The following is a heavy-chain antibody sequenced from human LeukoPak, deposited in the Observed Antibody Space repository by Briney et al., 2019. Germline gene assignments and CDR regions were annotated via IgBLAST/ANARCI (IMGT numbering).Heavy chain of an antibody. D-gene: IGHD2-2*01. CDR1: GGSISSYY. Sequence: PSETLSLTCTVSGGSISSYYWSWIRQPPGKGLEWIGYIYHSGSTYYNPSLKSRVTMSVDRSKNQFSLKLSSVTAADTAVYYCARGKYQLLYYYYGMDVWGQGTTVTVSS. CDR2: IYHSGST. V-gene: IGHV4-59*04. CDR3: ARGKYQLLYYYYGMDV. J-gene: IGHJ6*02.